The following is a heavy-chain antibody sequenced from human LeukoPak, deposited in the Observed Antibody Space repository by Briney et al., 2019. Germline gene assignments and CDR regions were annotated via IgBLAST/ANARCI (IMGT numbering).Heavy chain of an antibody. CDR3: ARGQGVVAARAYFDY. CDR2: ISSSSSYI. J-gene: IGHJ4*02. V-gene: IGHV3-21*01. Sequence: GGSLRLSCAASGFTFSSYSMNWVRQAPGKGLEWVSSISSSSSYIYYADSVKGRFTISRDNSKNTLYLQMNSQRTEDTAVYYCARGQGVVAARAYFDYWGQGTLVTVSS. CDR1: GFTFSSYS. D-gene: IGHD2-15*01.